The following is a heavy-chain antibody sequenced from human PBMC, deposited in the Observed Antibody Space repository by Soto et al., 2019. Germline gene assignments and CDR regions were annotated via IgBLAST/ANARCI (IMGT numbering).Heavy chain of an antibody. CDR1: GFTVSSKY. V-gene: IGHV3-66*01. CDR2: IYSGGST. Sequence: EGQLVESGGGLVQPGGSLRLSCAASGFTVSSKYMSWVRQAPGKGLEWVSVIYSGGSTYYADSVKGRFTISRDNSKNTLFLQMNSLRAEDTAVYYCARESWGSTGNTPYYFDYWGQGTQVTVSS. D-gene: IGHD3-10*01. CDR3: ARESWGSTGNTPYYFDY. J-gene: IGHJ4*02.